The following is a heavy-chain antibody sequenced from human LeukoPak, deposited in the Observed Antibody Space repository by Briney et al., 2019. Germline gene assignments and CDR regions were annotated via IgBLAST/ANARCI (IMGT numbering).Heavy chain of an antibody. J-gene: IGHJ4*02. CDR1: GYTFTSYD. V-gene: IGHV1-8*01. CDR2: MNPNSGNT. Sequence: ASVKVSCKASGYTFTSYDINWVRQATGQGLEWMGWMNPNSGNTSYAQKFQGRVTMTWNTSISTAYMELSSLRSEDTAMYYCARSSYGGYAPFDYWGQGALVTVSS. CDR3: ARSSYGGYAPFDY. D-gene: IGHD5-12*01.